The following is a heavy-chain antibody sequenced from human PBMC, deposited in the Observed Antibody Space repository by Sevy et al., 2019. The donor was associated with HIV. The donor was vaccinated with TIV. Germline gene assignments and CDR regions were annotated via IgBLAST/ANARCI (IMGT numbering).Heavy chain of an antibody. CDR1: GGSISSISNY. Sequence: SETLSLTCAVSGGSISSISNYWGWIRQPPGRELEWIGSLYYEGNTYYNPSLQIRVRISGNTSKTLFSLDMTSVTAADTAVYYCARLSPFYHYMDVWGKGTTVTVSS. CDR3: ARLSPFYHYMDV. V-gene: IGHV4-39*01. CDR2: LYYEGNT. J-gene: IGHJ6*03.